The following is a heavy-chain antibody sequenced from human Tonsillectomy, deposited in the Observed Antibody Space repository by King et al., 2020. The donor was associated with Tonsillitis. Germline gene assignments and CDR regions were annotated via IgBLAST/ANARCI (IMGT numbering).Heavy chain of an antibody. V-gene: IGHV5-51*01. J-gene: IGHJ4*02. CDR1: GYSFITYW. D-gene: IGHD4-17*01. CDR2: IFPNDSDT. Sequence: EVQLVESGAEVKRPGESLKISCKVSGYSFITYWIVGVRQMPGKGLEWRGIIFPNDSDTRYSPSFQGQVTISADKSMNTAYLQWSSLKPSDTAIYYCARQTTVKGSACEFWGQGTLVPVSS. CDR3: ARQTTVKGSACEF.